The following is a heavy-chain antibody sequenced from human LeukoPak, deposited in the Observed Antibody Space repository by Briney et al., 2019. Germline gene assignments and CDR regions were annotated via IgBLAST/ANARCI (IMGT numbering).Heavy chain of an antibody. CDR3: AKSLLTTATGTGRASDI. D-gene: IGHD1-1*01. CDR2: ISGSGGST. V-gene: IGHV3-23*01. J-gene: IGHJ3*02. CDR1: GFTFSSYA. Sequence: GGSLRLSCAASGFTFSSYAMSWVRQAPGKGLEWVSAISGSGGSTYYADSVKGRFTISRDNSKNTLFLQMNSLRAEDTAKYYCAKSLLTTATGTGRASDIWGQGTMVTVSS.